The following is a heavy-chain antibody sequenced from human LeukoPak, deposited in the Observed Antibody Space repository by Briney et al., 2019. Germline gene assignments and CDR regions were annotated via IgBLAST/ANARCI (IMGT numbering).Heavy chain of an antibody. Sequence: PGGSLRLSCTASGFTFSDYYMSWIRQAPGKGLEWVSSISSSGSTIYYADSVKGRFTISRDNAKNSLDLQMNSLRTEDTAVFYCARVFRGGIVVVGLGAFDIWGQGTVVTVSS. D-gene: IGHD3-22*01. J-gene: IGHJ3*02. CDR2: ISSSGSTI. CDR1: GFTFSDYY. CDR3: ARVFRGGIVVVGLGAFDI. V-gene: IGHV3-11*01.